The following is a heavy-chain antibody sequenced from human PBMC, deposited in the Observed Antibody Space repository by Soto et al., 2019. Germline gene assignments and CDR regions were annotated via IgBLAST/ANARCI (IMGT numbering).Heavy chain of an antibody. CDR1: GFTFSSYG. D-gene: IGHD1-1*01. Sequence: GGSLRLSCAASGFTFSSYGMHWVRQAPGKGLEWVAVISYDGSNKYYADSVKGRFTISRDNSKNTLYLQMNSLRAEDTAVYYCAKPTRLYNAPVWLFDYWGQGTLVTVSS. CDR3: AKPTRLYNAPVWLFDY. CDR2: ISYDGSNK. J-gene: IGHJ4*02. V-gene: IGHV3-30*18.